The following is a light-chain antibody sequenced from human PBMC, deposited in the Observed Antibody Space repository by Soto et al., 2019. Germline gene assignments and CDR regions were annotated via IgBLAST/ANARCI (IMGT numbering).Light chain of an antibody. V-gene: IGKV3-11*01. Sequence: EIVLTQSPATLSLSPGESVTLSCRASQSVSSYLGWYQQKPGQAPRLLIYDASNRATGIPARFSGSGSGTDFTLTISSLEPEDFAVYYCQQRSDWPLTFGQGTRLEIK. CDR1: QSVSSY. CDR3: QQRSDWPLT. J-gene: IGKJ5*01. CDR2: DAS.